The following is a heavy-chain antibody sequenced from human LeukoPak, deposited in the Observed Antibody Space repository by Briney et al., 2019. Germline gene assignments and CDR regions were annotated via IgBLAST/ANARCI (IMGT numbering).Heavy chain of an antibody. J-gene: IGHJ4*02. D-gene: IGHD3-3*01. CDR2: IRYDGSNK. V-gene: IGHV3-30*02. Sequence: GGSLRLSCAASGFTFSSYGMHWVRQAPGKGLEWVAFIRYDGSNKYYADSVKGRFTISRDNSKNTLYLQMNSLRAEDTAVYYCAKSQINPSYYEFWSGFDYWGQGTLVTVSS. CDR1: GFTFSSYG. CDR3: AKSQINPSYYEFWSGFDY.